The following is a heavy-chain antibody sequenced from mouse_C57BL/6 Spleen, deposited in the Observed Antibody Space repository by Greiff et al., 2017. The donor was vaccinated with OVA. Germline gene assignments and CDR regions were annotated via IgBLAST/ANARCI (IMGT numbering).Heavy chain of an antibody. J-gene: IGHJ4*01. V-gene: IGHV5-16*01. CDR2: INYDGSST. Sequence: DVKLVESEGGLVQPGSSMKLSCTASGFTFSDYYMAWVRQVPEKGLEWVANINYDGSSTYYLDSLKSRFIISRDNAKNILYLQMSSLKSEDTATYYCAREDRGYAMDYWGQGTSVTVSS. D-gene: IGHD2-14*01. CDR3: AREDRGYAMDY. CDR1: GFTFSDYY.